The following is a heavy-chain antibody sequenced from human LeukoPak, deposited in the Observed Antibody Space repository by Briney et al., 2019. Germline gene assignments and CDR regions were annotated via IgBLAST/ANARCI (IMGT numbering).Heavy chain of an antibody. CDR1: GGSISSGDYY. V-gene: IGHV4-30-4*01. J-gene: IGHJ5*02. Sequence: SETLSLTCTVSGGSISSGDYYWSWIRQPPGKGLEWLGYIYYSGSTYYNPSLKSRVTISVDTSKNQFSLKLSSVTAADTAVYYCARDRSGSDDFWSGSYNWFDPWGQGTLVTVSS. CDR3: ARDRSGSDDFWSGSYNWFDP. D-gene: IGHD3-3*01. CDR2: IYYSGST.